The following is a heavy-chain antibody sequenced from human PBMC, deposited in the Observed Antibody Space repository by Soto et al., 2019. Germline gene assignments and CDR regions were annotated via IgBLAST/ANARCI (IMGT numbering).Heavy chain of an antibody. CDR2: ISSSSSTI. CDR3: LSGNSPSST. CDR1: GFTFSSYS. D-gene: IGHD5-12*01. Sequence: PGGSIRLSCAASGFTFSSYSMNWVREAPGKGLEWVSYISSSSSTIYYADSVKGRFTISRDNAKNSLYLQMNSLRAEDTAVYYCLSGNSPSSTWGQGTLVTVSS. V-gene: IGHV3-48*01. J-gene: IGHJ5*02.